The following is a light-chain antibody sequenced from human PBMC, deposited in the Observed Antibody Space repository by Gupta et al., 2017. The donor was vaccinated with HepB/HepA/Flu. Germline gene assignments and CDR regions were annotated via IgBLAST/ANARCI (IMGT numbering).Light chain of an antibody. V-gene: IGLV2-23*02. Sequence: QSAPTQPASVSGSPGQSITISCTGTISDIGSNNLVSWFQHNPGKVPNLIIYEVSRRPSGVSNRFSASKSDITAALTISGLQAEDEADYYCCSSAGAGRIYIFGGGTKLTVL. J-gene: IGLJ2*01. CDR3: CSSAGAGRIYI. CDR2: EVS. CDR1: ISDIGSNNL.